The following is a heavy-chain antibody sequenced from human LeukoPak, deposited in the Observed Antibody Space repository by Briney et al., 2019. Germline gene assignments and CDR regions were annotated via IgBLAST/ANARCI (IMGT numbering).Heavy chain of an antibody. Sequence: SETLSLTCAVSAYSISSSNWWGWIRQPPGKGLEWIGYIHTSGRTYYNPSLKSRVTMSVDTPKNQFSLNLSSVTAVDTAVYYCATKGDGYYAFDIWGQGTMVTVSS. J-gene: IGHJ3*02. V-gene: IGHV4-28*01. CDR2: IHTSGRT. CDR1: AYSISSSNW. D-gene: IGHD5-24*01. CDR3: ATKGDGYYAFDI.